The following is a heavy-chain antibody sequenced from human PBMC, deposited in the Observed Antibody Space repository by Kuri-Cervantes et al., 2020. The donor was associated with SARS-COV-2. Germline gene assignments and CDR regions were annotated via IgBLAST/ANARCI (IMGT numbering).Heavy chain of an antibody. CDR2: INPDSGDT. CDR1: GHTFTAYY. J-gene: IGHJ4*02. Sequence: ASVKVSCKTSGHTFTAYYMHWVRQAPGQGLEWMGWINPDSGDTNYVQKFQGRVTMTRDTSISTAYMELTRLRSDDTAVYCCARGSSGYCYVWGQGTLVTVSS. CDR3: ARGSSGYCYV. V-gene: IGHV1-2*02. D-gene: IGHD3-22*01.